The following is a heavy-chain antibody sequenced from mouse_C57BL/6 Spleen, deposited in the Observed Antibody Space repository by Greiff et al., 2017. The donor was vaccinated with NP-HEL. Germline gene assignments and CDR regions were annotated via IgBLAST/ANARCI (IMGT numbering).Heavy chain of an antibody. CDR1: GYTFTSYW. D-gene: IGHD4-1*01. Sequence: QVQLQQSGAELVKPGASVKLSCKASGYTFTSYWMHWVKQRPGQGLEWIGMIHPNSGSTNYNEKFKSKATLTVDKSSSTAYMQLSSLTSEDSAVYYCARGTGTRYFDVWGTGTTVTVSS. J-gene: IGHJ1*03. CDR2: IHPNSGST. CDR3: ARGTGTRYFDV. V-gene: IGHV1-64*01.